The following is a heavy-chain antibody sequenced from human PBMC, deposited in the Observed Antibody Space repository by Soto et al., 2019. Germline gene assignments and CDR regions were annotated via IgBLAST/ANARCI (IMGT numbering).Heavy chain of an antibody. CDR3: AEGLPAAVTDN. CDR2: ISGDGGST. D-gene: IGHD6-13*01. V-gene: IGHV3-23*01. CDR1: GFTFSSYV. J-gene: IGHJ4*02. Sequence: GGSLRLSCTASGFTFSSYVIRWVRQAPGKGLEWVSSISGDGGSTAYADSVKGRFTISRDYSKNTMYLQMNSLRAEDTAVYYCAEGLPAAVTDNWGQGTLVTVSS.